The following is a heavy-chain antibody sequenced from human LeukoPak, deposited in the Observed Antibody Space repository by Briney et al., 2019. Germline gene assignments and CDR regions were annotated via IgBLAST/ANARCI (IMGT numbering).Heavy chain of an antibody. D-gene: IGHD3-10*01. CDR3: ASATYYYGSGSSTYFDY. J-gene: IGHJ4*02. Sequence: GSLRLSCAASGFTFSSYWMSWVRQAPGKGLEWVANIKQDGSEKYHVDSVKGRFTISRDNAKNSLYLQMNSLRAEDTAEYYCASATYYYGSGSSTYFDYWGQGTLVTVSS. V-gene: IGHV3-7*01. CDR1: GFTFSSYW. CDR2: IKQDGSEK.